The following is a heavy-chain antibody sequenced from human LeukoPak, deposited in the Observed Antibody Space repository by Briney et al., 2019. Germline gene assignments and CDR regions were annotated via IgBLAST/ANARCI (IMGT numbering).Heavy chain of an antibody. V-gene: IGHV3-66*01. CDR2: IYSGGST. J-gene: IGHJ4*02. CDR3: AREDGPVDYFDY. Sequence: GGSLRLSCAASGFTVSSNYMSWVRQAPGKGLEWVSVIYSGGSTYYADSVKGRFTISRDNSKNTLYLQMNSPRAEDTAVYYCAREDGPVDYFDYWGQGTLVTVSS. CDR1: GFTVSSNY.